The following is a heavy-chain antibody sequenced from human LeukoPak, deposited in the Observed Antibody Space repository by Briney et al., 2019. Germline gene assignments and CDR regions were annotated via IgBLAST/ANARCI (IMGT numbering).Heavy chain of an antibody. CDR3: ATTTRSAPFDY. CDR1: GFTFSNYW. Sequence: GGSLRLSCAASGFTFSNYWVSWVRQTPGKGLEWLANIEQDGSEKQYVDSVKGRFTISRDNAKNSLYLQMNNLRAEDTAVYYCATTTRSAPFDYWGQGTLVTVSS. J-gene: IGHJ4*02. V-gene: IGHV3-7*01. D-gene: IGHD1-1*01. CDR2: IEQDGSEK.